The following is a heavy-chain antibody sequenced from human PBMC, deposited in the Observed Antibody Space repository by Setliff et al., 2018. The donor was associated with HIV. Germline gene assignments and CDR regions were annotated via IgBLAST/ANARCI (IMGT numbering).Heavy chain of an antibody. CDR2: ISGYNGNT. V-gene: IGHV1-18*01. J-gene: IGHJ4*02. Sequence: GASVKVSCKASGYTFTSYGISWVRQAPGQGLEWMGWISGYNGNTKYVQKYQGRVTMTTDTSKNTLSLQMNSLRVEDAAVYYCAKGASFSGSYFDYWGQGTLVTVSS. CDR3: AKGASFSGSYFDY. D-gene: IGHD5-12*01. CDR1: GYTFTSYG.